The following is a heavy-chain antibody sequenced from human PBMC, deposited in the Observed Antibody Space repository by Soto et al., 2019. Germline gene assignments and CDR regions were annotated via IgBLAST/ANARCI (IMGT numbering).Heavy chain of an antibody. CDR3: AKDRDPGYFDY. CDR2: ISYDGSNK. V-gene: IGHV3-30*18. CDR1: GFTFSSYG. D-gene: IGHD3-10*01. J-gene: IGHJ4*02. Sequence: QVQLVESGGGVVQPGRSLRLSCAASGFTFSSYGMHWVRQAPGKGLEWVAVISYDGSNKYYADSVKGRFTISRDNSKNTLYLQMNSLRAEDTAVYYCAKDRDPGYFDYWGRGTLVTVSS.